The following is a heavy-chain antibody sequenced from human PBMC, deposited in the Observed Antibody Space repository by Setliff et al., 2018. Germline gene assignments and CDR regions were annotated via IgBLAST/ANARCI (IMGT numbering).Heavy chain of an antibody. CDR3: ARDDYYDSSGYHAPYYLDY. J-gene: IGHJ4*02. Sequence: GGSLRLSCVASGFTFSNYAMAWVRQAPGKGLEWVSAISGSGDSTYYADSVKGRFTISRDNSKNTLYLQLNSLRAEDTAVYYCARDDYYDSSGYHAPYYLDYWGQGTLVTVSS. D-gene: IGHD3-22*01. V-gene: IGHV3-23*01. CDR1: GFTFSNYA. CDR2: ISGSGDST.